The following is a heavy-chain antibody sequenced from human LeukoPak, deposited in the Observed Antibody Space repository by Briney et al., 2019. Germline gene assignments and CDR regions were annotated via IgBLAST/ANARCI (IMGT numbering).Heavy chain of an antibody. D-gene: IGHD3-22*01. Sequence: GGSLRLSCAASGFTFRNYCMHWVRQAPGKGLEWVAVIWYDGSNQYYADSVKGRFTISRDNSKMILYLQMNSLRAEDTAVYYCVRDRGGGSGYSRYFDLWGQGTLVTVSS. J-gene: IGHJ5*02. CDR1: GFTFRNYC. CDR3: VRDRGGGSGYSRYFDL. CDR2: IWYDGSNQ. V-gene: IGHV3-33*01.